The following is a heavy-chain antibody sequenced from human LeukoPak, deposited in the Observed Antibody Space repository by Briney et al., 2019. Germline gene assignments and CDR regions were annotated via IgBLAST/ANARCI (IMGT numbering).Heavy chain of an antibody. V-gene: IGHV4-59*01. J-gene: IGHJ5*02. D-gene: IGHD3-16*02. CDR3: ARRSLYDYVWGSYRGPTLSFDP. Sequence: SETLSLTCTVSGGSISSYYWSWIRQPPGKGLEWIGYIYYSGSTNYNPSLKSRVTISVDTSKNQFSLKLSSVTAADTAVYYCARRSLYDYVWGSYRGPTLSFDPWGQGTLVTVSS. CDR2: IYYSGST. CDR1: GGSISSYY.